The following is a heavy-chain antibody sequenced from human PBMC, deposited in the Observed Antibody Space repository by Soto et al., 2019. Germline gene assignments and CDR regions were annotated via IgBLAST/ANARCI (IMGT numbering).Heavy chain of an antibody. J-gene: IGHJ6*02. CDR3: ARDSRYFDWYYYYGMDV. CDR2: IYYSGST. Sequence: QVQLQESGPGLVKPSQTLSLTCTVSGGSISSGGYYWSWIRQHPGKGLEWIGYIYYSGSTYYNPYIKSRVTISVDTSKNQFSLKLSSVTAADTAVYYCARDSRYFDWYYYYGMDVWGQGTTVTVSS. CDR1: GGSISSGGYY. D-gene: IGHD3-9*01. V-gene: IGHV4-31*03.